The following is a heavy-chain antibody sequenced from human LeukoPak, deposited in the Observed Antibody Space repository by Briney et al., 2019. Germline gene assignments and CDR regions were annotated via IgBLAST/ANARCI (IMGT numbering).Heavy chain of an antibody. D-gene: IGHD2-21*02. CDR3: ATMRACGGDCYFYYFDY. Sequence: GGSLRLSCAASGFTFSFYAMSWVRQAPGKGLEWVSGISGSGASTYYADSVKGRFTISRDNSKNTLYLQMNSLRAEDTAVYYCATMRACGGDCYFYYFDYWGQGTLVTVSS. CDR1: GFTFSFYA. V-gene: IGHV3-23*01. CDR2: ISGSGAST. J-gene: IGHJ4*02.